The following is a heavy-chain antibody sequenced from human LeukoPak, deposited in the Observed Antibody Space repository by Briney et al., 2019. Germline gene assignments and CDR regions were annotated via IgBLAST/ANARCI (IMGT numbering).Heavy chain of an antibody. V-gene: IGHV3-23*01. Sequence: PGGSLRLSCAASGFTFSSYAMSWVRQAPGKGLEWVSAISGSGGSTYYADSVKGRFTISRDNSKNTLYLQMNSPRAEDTAVYYCAKATHYDFWSGYSNYYYFGMDVWGQGTTVTVSS. D-gene: IGHD3-3*01. J-gene: IGHJ6*02. CDR3: AKATHYDFWSGYSNYYYFGMDV. CDR1: GFTFSSYA. CDR2: ISGSGGST.